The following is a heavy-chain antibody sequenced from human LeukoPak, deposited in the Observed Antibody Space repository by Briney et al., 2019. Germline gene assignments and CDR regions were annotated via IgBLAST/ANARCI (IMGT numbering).Heavy chain of an antibody. D-gene: IGHD4-11*01. V-gene: IGHV1-2*02. CDR3: ATDRDYSNTERGFDY. Sequence: AASVTVSFKTSGYTFTDYYIHWVRQAPGQGLAWMGWINPNSGETNSAQKFQGRVTMTGDTAIRTAYMALSRLTSDDTAVYYCATDRDYSNTERGFDYWGQGTLVTVSS. CDR1: GYTFTDYY. CDR2: INPNSGET. J-gene: IGHJ4*02.